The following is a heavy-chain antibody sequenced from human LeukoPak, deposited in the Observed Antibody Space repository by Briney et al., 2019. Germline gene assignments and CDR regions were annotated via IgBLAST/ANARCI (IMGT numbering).Heavy chain of an antibody. V-gene: IGHV3-48*03. D-gene: IGHD5-24*01. J-gene: IGHJ5*02. CDR3: ARGDPHADL. CDR2: ITISGHTK. CDR1: GFDLSTYE. Sequence: GGSLRLSCAATGFDLSTYEMNWVRQAPGKGLEWIADITISGHTKNYADSVKGRFSISRDNARTSLYLQMHSLRVEDTGVYYCARGDPHADLWGQGTLVTVSS.